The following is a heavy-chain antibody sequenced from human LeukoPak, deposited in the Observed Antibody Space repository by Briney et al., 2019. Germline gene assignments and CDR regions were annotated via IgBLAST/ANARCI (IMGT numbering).Heavy chain of an antibody. D-gene: IGHD6-19*01. V-gene: IGHV1-2*02. CDR2: INPESGGT. CDR3: ARDPRILAVAGPYHFDH. J-gene: IGHJ4*02. CDR1: GYTFIDYY. Sequence: GASVKVSCKASGYTFIDYYMHWVRQAPGQGLEWMGWINPESGGTSYAQKFQGRVTMTKDTSISTAYMELSSLRPDDTAAYYCARDPRILAVAGPYHFDHWGQGTLVTVSS.